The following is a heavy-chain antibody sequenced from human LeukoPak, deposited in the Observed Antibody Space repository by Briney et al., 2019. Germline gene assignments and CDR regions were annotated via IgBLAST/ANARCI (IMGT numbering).Heavy chain of an antibody. CDR1: GFTFSSYG. D-gene: IGHD4-11*01. V-gene: IGHV3-33*01. J-gene: IGHJ3*02. CDR3: ARGLAPVAFDI. Sequence: GGSLRLSCAASGFTFSSYGMHWVRQAPGKGLEWVAVIWYDGSNKYYADSVKGRFTISRDNSKNTLYLQMNSLRAEDTAVYYCARGLAPVAFDIWGQGTMVTVSS. CDR2: IWYDGSNK.